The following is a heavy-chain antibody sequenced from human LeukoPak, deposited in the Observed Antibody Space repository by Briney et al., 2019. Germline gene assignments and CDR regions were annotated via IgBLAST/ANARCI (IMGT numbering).Heavy chain of an antibody. CDR3: ARAMSTFGGVRNYFDS. CDR2: VSISSGTI. J-gene: IGHJ4*02. V-gene: IGHV3-48*04. D-gene: IGHD3-16*01. Sequence: GRSLRLSCAASGFTFSGHNMNWVRQAPGKGLEWISFVSISSGTIYYADSVSGRFRISRDNAKSSLDLEMNSLRAEDTAVYYCARAMSTFGGVRNYFDSWGQGTLVTVSS. CDR1: GFTFSGHN.